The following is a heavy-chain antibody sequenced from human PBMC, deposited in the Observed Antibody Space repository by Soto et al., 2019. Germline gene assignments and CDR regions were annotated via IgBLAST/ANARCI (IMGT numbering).Heavy chain of an antibody. D-gene: IGHD2-21*02. Sequence: ASETLSLTCPSSGGSISSTKSYLGWIRQHPGKGLEWIGYIYYSGSTYYNPSLKSRVTISVDTSKNQFSLKLSSVTAADTAVYYCARVCGGDCHYGMDVWGQGTTVTVSS. V-gene: IGHV4-31*03. CDR2: IYYSGST. CDR1: GGSISSTKSY. CDR3: ARVCGGDCHYGMDV. J-gene: IGHJ6*02.